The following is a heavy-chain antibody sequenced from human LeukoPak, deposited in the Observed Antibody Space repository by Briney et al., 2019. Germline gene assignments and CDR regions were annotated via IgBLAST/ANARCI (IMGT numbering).Heavy chain of an antibody. J-gene: IGHJ4*02. V-gene: IGHV4-59*01. CDR1: GGSISSYY. Sequence: SETLSLTCTVSGGSISSYYWSWIRQPPGKGLEWIGYICYSGSTNYNPSLKSRVTISVDTSKNQFSLKLSSVTAADTAVYYCASWDYYDSSGGFDYWGQGTLVTVSS. CDR3: ASWDYYDSSGGFDY. CDR2: ICYSGST. D-gene: IGHD3-22*01.